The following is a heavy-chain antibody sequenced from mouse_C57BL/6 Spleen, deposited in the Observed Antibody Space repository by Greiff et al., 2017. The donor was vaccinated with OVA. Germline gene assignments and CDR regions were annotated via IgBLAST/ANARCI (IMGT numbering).Heavy chain of an antibody. CDR2: IDPSDSNT. CDR1: GYTFTSYW. D-gene: IGHD3-3*01. Sequence: QVQLQQPGAELVMPGASVKLSCKASGYTFTSYWMHWVKQRPGQGLEWIGEIDPSDSNTNYNQKFKGKSTLTVDKSSSTAYMQLSSLTSEDSAVYYCARGGTDYAMDYWGQGTSVTVSS. J-gene: IGHJ4*01. V-gene: IGHV1-69*01. CDR3: ARGGTDYAMDY.